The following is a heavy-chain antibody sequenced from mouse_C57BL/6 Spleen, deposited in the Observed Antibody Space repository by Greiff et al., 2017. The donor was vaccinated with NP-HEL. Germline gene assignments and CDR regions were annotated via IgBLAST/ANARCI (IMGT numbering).Heavy chain of an antibody. CDR1: GFTFSDYG. D-gene: IGHD1-1*01. Sequence: EVQLVESGGGLVKPGGSLKLSCAASGFTFSDYGMHWVRQAPEKGLEWVAYISSGSSTIYYADTVKGRFTISRDNAKNTLFLQMTSLRSEDTAMYYCARGATVVAPDWYFDVWGTGTTVTVSS. J-gene: IGHJ1*03. CDR3: ARGATVVAPDWYFDV. V-gene: IGHV5-17*01. CDR2: ISSGSSTI.